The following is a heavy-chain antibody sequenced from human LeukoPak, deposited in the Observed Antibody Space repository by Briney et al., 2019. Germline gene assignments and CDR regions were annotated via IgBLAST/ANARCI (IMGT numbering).Heavy chain of an antibody. CDR3: ARDRATRHFDY. V-gene: IGHV3-33*01. Sequence: GGSLRLSCAASGFTFSDYGMHWVRQAPGKGLEWVALIYYDGSNKYFADSVKGRFTISRDNSRNTLYLQMSSLRVEDTAVYYCARDRATRHFDYWGQGTLVTVSS. J-gene: IGHJ4*02. CDR1: GFTFSDYG. CDR2: IYYDGSNK. D-gene: IGHD2-15*01.